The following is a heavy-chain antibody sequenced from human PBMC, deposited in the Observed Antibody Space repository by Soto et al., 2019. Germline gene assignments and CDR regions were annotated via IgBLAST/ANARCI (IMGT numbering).Heavy chain of an antibody. V-gene: IGHV1-18*01. D-gene: IGHD6-19*01. Sequence: QVQLVQSGAEVKKPGASVKVSCKASGYTFTSYGISWVRQPPGRGLVWMGWISAYKGNTKSAQKLQGRVTMTTDTSTSTAYMELRSLRSDDTAVYYCARDLAVGLVDYWGQGTLVTVSS. CDR3: ARDLAVGLVDY. J-gene: IGHJ4*02. CDR1: GYTFTSYG. CDR2: ISAYKGNT.